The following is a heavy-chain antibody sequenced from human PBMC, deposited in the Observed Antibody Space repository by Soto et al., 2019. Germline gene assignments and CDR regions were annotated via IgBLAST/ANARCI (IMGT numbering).Heavy chain of an antibody. CDR3: ARVSCTATTCYADV. CDR2: INHRGTS. Sequence: SETLSLTCAVYGGSFSGPYWSWIRQPPGRGLEWIGEINHRGTSNFNPSLKSRATVSIDTSKNQFSLKLNSVTAADTAVYHCARVSCTATTCYADVWGQGALVTVSS. CDR1: GGSFSGPY. V-gene: IGHV4-34*01. J-gene: IGHJ4*02. D-gene: IGHD2-2*01.